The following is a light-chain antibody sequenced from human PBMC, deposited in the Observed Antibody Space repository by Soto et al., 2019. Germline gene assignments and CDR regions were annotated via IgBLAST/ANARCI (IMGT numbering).Light chain of an antibody. V-gene: IGKV3-15*01. J-gene: IGKJ1*01. CDR2: GTS. CDR1: QSVSSN. Sequence: EIVMTQSPATLSVSPGERATLSCRASQSVSSNLAWYQLKPGQAPRLLIYGTSTRATGIPARFSGSGSGTEFTLTISSLQSEDFAVYYCQQYNNWPPWTFGQGTKV. CDR3: QQYNNWPPWT.